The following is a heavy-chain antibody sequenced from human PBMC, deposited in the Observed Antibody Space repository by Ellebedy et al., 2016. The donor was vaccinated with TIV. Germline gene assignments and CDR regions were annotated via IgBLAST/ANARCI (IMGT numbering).Heavy chain of an antibody. D-gene: IGHD3-16*01. J-gene: IGHJ5*02. CDR1: GYTFTNFD. V-gene: IGHV1-8*01. Sequence: AASVKVSCKASGYTFTNFDINWVRQASGQGLEWMGWMNPKSGDTVYSQKFQGRVTITWDTAASTAYMELSSLRSEDAAVYYCARHLRMGQENWFDPWGQGTLVTVSS. CDR3: ARHLRMGQENWFDP. CDR2: MNPKSGDT.